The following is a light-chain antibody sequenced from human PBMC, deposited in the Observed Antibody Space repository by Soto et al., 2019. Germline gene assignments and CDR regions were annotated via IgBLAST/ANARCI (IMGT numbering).Light chain of an antibody. CDR2: KSS. J-gene: IGKJ1*01. V-gene: IGKV1-5*03. Sequence: DIKMTQSTSTLSGSVGDRVTITCRASQTISSWLAWYQQKPGKAPKLLIYKSSTLKSGVQSRFSGSGSGTEFTLTISSLQPDDFATYFCQHYNSYSEAFGQGTKVELK. CDR1: QTISSW. CDR3: QHYNSYSEA.